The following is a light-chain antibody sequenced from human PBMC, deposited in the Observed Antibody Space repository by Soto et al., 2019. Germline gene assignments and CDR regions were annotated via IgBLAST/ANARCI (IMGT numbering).Light chain of an antibody. CDR2: EVR. J-gene: IGLJ3*02. CDR3: CSYTSSSIRV. CDR1: SSDVGGYNH. Sequence: QSALTQPASVSGSHGLSITISCTGTSSDVGGYNHVSWYQQHPGKAPKLIIYEVRNRPSGVSNRLSGSKSGNTASLTISGLQADDEADYYCCSYTSSSIRVFGGGTNLTVL. V-gene: IGLV2-14*01.